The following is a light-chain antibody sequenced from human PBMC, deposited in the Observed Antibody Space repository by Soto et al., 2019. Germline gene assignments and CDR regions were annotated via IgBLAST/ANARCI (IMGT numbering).Light chain of an antibody. V-gene: IGLV3-9*01. Sequence: SYELTQPLSVSVALGQTARITCGGNNIGSKNVHWYQQKPGQAPVLVIYRDYNRPSGIPERFSGSNSVNTATLSISRAQAGDEAGYYCQVWDSSTHVVFGGGTKVTVL. CDR1: NIGSKN. CDR2: RDY. J-gene: IGLJ2*01. CDR3: QVWDSSTHVV.